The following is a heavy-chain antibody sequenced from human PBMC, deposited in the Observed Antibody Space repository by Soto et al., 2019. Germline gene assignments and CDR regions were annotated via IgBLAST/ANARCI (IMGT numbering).Heavy chain of an antibody. D-gene: IGHD1-1*01. Sequence: SETLSLTCTVSGGSISSYYWSWIRQPPGKGLEWIGYIYYSGSTNYNPSLKSRVTISVDTSKNQFSLKLSSVTAADTAVYYCARDNLNWNYHDYWGQGTLVTVSS. CDR1: GGSISSYY. CDR2: IYYSGST. V-gene: IGHV4-59*01. J-gene: IGHJ4*02. CDR3: ARDNLNWNYHDY.